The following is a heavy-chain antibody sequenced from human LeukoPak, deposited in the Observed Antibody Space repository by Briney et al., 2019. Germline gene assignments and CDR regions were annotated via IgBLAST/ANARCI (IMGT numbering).Heavy chain of an antibody. J-gene: IGHJ3*02. Sequence: AGGSLRLSCAASGFTFSSYAMSWVRQAPGKGLEWVSAISGSSGSTYYADFVKGRFTISRDNSKNTLYLQMNSLRAEDTAVYYCAKFRVAGLGDAFDIWGQGTMVTVSS. V-gene: IGHV3-23*01. CDR1: GFTFSSYA. CDR2: ISGSSGST. CDR3: AKFRVAGLGDAFDI. D-gene: IGHD6-19*01.